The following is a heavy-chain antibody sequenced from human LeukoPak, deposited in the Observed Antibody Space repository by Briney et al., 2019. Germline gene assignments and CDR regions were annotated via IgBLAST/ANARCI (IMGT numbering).Heavy chain of an antibody. CDR1: GFTFSSYG. J-gene: IGHJ4*02. D-gene: IGHD3-16*01. Sequence: QAGGSLRLSCAASGFTFSSYGMHWVRQAPGKGLEWVAVVSYDGTNKYYADSVKGRFTISRDNSKNTLYLQMNSLRAEDTAVYYCAKVPYGGIRYDHFDYWGQGTLVTVSS. CDR3: AKVPYGGIRYDHFDY. V-gene: IGHV3-30*18. CDR2: VSYDGTNK.